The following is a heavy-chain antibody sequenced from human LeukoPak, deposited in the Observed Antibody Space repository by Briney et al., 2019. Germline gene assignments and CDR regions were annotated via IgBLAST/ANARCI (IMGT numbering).Heavy chain of an antibody. CDR2: INTNTGNP. V-gene: IGHV7-4-1*02. CDR3: ARVRILWWSEWDYGMDV. CDR1: GYTFISYA. J-gene: IGHJ6*02. D-gene: IGHD2-21*01. Sequence: ASVKVSCKASGYTFISYAMNWVRQAPGQGLEWMGWINTNTGNPTYAQGFTGRFVFSLDTSVSTAYLQISSLKAEDTAVYFCARVRILWWSEWDYGMDVWGQGTTVTVSS.